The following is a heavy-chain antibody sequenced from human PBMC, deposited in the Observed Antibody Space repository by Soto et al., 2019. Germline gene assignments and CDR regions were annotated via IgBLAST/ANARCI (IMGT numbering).Heavy chain of an antibody. J-gene: IGHJ6*02. CDR1: GFTFSSYW. D-gene: IGHD3-3*01. CDR3: ARDIPVRFLEWLSKPTYYYYYGMDV. CDR2: INSDGSST. V-gene: IGHV3-74*01. Sequence: GGSLRLSCAASGFTFSSYWRHWVRQAPGKGLVWVSRINSDGSSTSYADSVKGRFTISRDNAKNTLYLQMNSLRAEDTAVYYCARDIPVRFLEWLSKPTYYYYYGMDVWGQGTTVTVSS.